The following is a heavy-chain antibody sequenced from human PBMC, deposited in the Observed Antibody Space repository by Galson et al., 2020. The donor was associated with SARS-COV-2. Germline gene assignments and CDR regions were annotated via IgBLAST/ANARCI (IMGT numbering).Heavy chain of an antibody. Sequence: ETSETLSLTCTVSGGSITGYYWSWIRQPAGKGLEWIGRIFTSGSTDYNPSLKSRVVMSVDTSKNQFSLKLSSVTAADTAVYYCARDSGSGWYAFFDYWGQGTLVTVSS. J-gene: IGHJ4*02. CDR3: ARDSGSGWYAFFDY. CDR2: IFTSGST. CDR1: GGSITGYY. D-gene: IGHD6-19*01. V-gene: IGHV4-4*07.